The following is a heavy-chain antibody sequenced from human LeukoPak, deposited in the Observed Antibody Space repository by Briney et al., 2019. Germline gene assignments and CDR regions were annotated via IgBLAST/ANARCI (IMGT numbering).Heavy chain of an antibody. D-gene: IGHD3-22*01. V-gene: IGHV4-39*07. Sequence: SETLSLTCTVSGGSISSSSYYWGWIRQPPGKGLEWIGSIYYSGSTYYNPSLKSRVTISVDTSKNQFSLKLSSVTAADTAVYYCARDYYDSSGSEKSAFDIWGQGTMVTVSS. CDR1: GGSISSSSYY. CDR3: ARDYYDSSGSEKSAFDI. CDR2: IYYSGST. J-gene: IGHJ3*02.